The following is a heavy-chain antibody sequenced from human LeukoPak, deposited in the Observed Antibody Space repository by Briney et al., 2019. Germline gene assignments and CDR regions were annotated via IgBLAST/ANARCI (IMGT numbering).Heavy chain of an antibody. CDR3: ARDWPVYYYYDMDA. V-gene: IGHV1-18*01. Sequence: GASVKVPCKASGYTFTSYGTSWVPKAPGKGLEWMGWISAYNGNTNYAQKLQGRVNMTTDTSTSTAYMELRSRRSDDTAVYYCARDWPVYYYYDMDAWGQGTTVTVSS. CDR1: GYTFTSYG. J-gene: IGHJ6*02. CDR2: ISAYNGNT.